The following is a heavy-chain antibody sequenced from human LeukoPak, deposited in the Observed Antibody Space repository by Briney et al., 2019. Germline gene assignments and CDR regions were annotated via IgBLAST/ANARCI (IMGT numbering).Heavy chain of an antibody. CDR1: GGTFSTYA. D-gene: IGHD5-24*01. Sequence: SVKVSCKASGGTFSTYAINWVRQAPGQGLGWMGGIIPIFGTANYAQKSQGRVTITADESTTTAYMDLSSLRAEDTAVYYCTRRAPTLDGSNLYYFDYWGQGTLVTVSS. J-gene: IGHJ4*02. V-gene: IGHV1-69*01. CDR2: IIPIFGTA. CDR3: TRRAPTLDGSNLYYFDY.